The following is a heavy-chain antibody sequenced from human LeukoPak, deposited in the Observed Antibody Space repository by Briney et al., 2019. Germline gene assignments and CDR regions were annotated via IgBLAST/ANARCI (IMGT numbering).Heavy chain of an antibody. V-gene: IGHV3-21*01. CDR1: GFTFSSYS. D-gene: IGHD2-2*02. CDR3: AREEPTPLPFLDDCSSTSCYRLENGYYYYYMDV. CDR2: ISSSSSYI. Sequence: GGSLRLSCAASGFTFSSYSMNWVRQAPGKGLEWVSSISSSSSYIYYADSVKGRFTISRDNAKNSLYLQMNSLRAEDTAVYYCAREEPTPLPFLDDCSSTSCYRLENGYYYYYMDVWGKGTTVTVSS. J-gene: IGHJ6*03.